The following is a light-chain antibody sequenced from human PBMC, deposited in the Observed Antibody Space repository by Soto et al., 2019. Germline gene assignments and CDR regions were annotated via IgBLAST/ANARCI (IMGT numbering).Light chain of an antibody. V-gene: IGLV2-11*01. J-gene: IGLJ1*01. Sequence: QSVLTQPRSVSGSPGQSVTISCTGTSSDVGGYNYVSWYQQHPGKAPKLMIYDVSKRPSGVPDRFSGSKSGNTASLAISGLQAEDEADYYCCSFSGSPCVFGTGTKVTVL. CDR2: DVS. CDR1: SSDVGGYNY. CDR3: CSFSGSPCV.